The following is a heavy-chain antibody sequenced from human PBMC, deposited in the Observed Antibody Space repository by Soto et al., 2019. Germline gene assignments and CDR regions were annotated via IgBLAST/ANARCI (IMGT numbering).Heavy chain of an antibody. CDR2: IYPGDSDT. Sequence: GESLKISCKGSGYSFTSYWIAWVRQMPGKGLEWMGIIYPGDSDTRYSPTFQCQVTISADKSISTAYLQWSSLKASDTAISYCAGTPTYYYYGLDVWCQGPTVTVSS. J-gene: IGHJ6*02. D-gene: IGHD1-1*01. V-gene: IGHV5-51*01. CDR3: AGTPTYYYYGLDV. CDR1: GYSFTSYW.